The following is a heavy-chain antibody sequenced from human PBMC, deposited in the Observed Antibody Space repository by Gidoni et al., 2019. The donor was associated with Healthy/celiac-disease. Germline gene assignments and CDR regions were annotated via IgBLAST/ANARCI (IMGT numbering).Heavy chain of an antibody. CDR1: GVSFSGYY. Sequence: QVQLQQWGAGLLKPSETLSLTCAVYGVSFSGYYWSWIRQPPGKGLEWIGEINHTGSTNYNPSLKSRVTISIDTSKNQFSLKLSSVTAADTAVYYCAIKWRLPNYYYYDGMDVWGQGTTVTVSS. J-gene: IGHJ6*02. CDR2: INHTGST. D-gene: IGHD1-26*01. CDR3: AIKWRLPNYYYYDGMDV. V-gene: IGHV4-34*01.